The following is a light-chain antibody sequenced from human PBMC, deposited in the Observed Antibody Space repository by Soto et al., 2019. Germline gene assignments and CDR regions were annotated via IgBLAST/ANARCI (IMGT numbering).Light chain of an antibody. CDR1: QSVSSSY. CDR2: GAS. J-gene: IGKJ2*01. V-gene: IGKV3-20*01. Sequence: EIVLTQSPGTLSLSPGERATLSCRASQSVSSSYLAWYQQKPGQAPRLLIYGASSRATGIPDRFSGSGSGTGFNLTIRRLEPEDFAVYSCQQYGSSPYTFGQGTKLEIK. CDR3: QQYGSSPYT.